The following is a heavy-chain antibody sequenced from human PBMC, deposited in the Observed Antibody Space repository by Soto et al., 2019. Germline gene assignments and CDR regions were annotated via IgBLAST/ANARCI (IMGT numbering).Heavy chain of an antibody. CDR1: GGSFSGYY. V-gene: IGHV4-34*01. J-gene: IGHJ5*02. D-gene: IGHD1-1*01. Sequence: QVRLQQWGTGMLKASETLSLTCAVYGGSFSGYYWSWLRQPPGKGLEWIGEINHSGSTNYHPSLKRRVTISLETSNNRLSLKLTSITAGDTGVYDCAPANWSHHCLGPWGQGTLVTVSS. CDR3: APANWSHHCLGP. CDR2: INHSGST.